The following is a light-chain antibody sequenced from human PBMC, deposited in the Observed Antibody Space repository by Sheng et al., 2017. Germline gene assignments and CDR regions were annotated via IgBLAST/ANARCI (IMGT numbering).Light chain of an antibody. CDR2: DAS. V-gene: IGKV1-33*01. CDR1: QDISNY. J-gene: IGKJ5*01. Sequence: DIQMTQSPSSLSASVGDRVTITCQASQDISNYLNWYQQKPGKAPKFLIYDASNLETGVPSRFSGSGSGTDFTFTIISLQPEDIATYYCQQYDNLPITFGQGTRLEIK. CDR3: QQYDNLPIT.